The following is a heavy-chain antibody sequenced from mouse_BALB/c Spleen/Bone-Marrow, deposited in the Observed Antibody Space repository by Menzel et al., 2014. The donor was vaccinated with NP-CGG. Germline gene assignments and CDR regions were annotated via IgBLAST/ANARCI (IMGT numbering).Heavy chain of an antibody. Sequence: VQLKESGAELVKPGVSVKLSCTASGFNIKDTYMHWVKQRPEQGLEWIGRIDPANGNTKYDTKFQGKATITADTSSNTAYLQLSSLTSEDTAVYYCASYYYGRAWFAYWGQGTLVTVSA. CDR2: IDPANGNT. J-gene: IGHJ3*01. V-gene: IGHV14-3*02. CDR1: GFNIKDTY. CDR3: ASYYYGRAWFAY. D-gene: IGHD1-1*01.